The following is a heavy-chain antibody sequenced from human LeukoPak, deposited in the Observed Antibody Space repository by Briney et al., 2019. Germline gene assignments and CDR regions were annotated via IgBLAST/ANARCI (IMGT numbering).Heavy chain of an antibody. Sequence: GGSLRLSCAASGFTFSSYAMSWVRQAPGKGLEWVSAISGSGGSTYYADSVKGRFTISRDNSKNTLYLQMNSLRAEDTAVYYCAKEGTEYSSSSSLDYWGQGTLVTVPS. CDR1: GFTFSSYA. V-gene: IGHV3-23*01. D-gene: IGHD6-6*01. CDR3: AKEGTEYSSSSSLDY. J-gene: IGHJ4*02. CDR2: ISGSGGST.